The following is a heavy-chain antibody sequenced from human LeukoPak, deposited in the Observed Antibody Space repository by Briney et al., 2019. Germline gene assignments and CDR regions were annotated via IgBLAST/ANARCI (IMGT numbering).Heavy chain of an antibody. D-gene: IGHD3-3*01. CDR2: FDPEDGET. CDR1: GYTGIELS. J-gene: IGHJ3*02. CDR3: ATHTISGVVTYASLI. Sequence: ASVKVSCKLSGYTGIELSMHWVRQVPGKGLEWMGGFDPEDGETKYAQKFQGRVTMTEDTSTDTAYMELSRLTSEVTAVYYCATHTISGVVTYASLIWGRGTLVTVSS. V-gene: IGHV1-24*01.